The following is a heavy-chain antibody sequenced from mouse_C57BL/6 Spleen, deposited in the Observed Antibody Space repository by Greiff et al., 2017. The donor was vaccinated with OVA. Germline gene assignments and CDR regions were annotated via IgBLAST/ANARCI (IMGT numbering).Heavy chain of an antibody. CDR2: ISYDGSN. Sequence: EVQLQQSGPGLVKPSQSLSLTCSVTGYSITSGSYWNWIRQFPGNKLEWMGYISYDGSNNYNPSLKNRISITCDTSKNQFFLKLNTVTTEDTATYYCARGNGYGYDVGPFDYWGQGTTLTVSS. CDR3: ARGNGYGYDVGPFDY. CDR1: GYSITSGSY. D-gene: IGHD2-2*01. V-gene: IGHV3-6*01. J-gene: IGHJ2*01.